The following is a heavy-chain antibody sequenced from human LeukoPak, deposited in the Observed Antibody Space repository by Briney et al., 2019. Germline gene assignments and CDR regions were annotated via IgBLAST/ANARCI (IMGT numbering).Heavy chain of an antibody. Sequence: PSETLSLTCTVSGGSISSYYWSWIRQPPAKGLEWIGYSSYSGNTNYNPSLKSRVTLLVDTSKNQFSLNLFSVTAADTAVYYCARGTDYGDSWGQGTLVTVSS. V-gene: IGHV4-59*01. J-gene: IGHJ4*02. CDR1: GGSISSYY. D-gene: IGHD2-2*01. CDR3: ARGTDYGDS. CDR2: SSYSGNT.